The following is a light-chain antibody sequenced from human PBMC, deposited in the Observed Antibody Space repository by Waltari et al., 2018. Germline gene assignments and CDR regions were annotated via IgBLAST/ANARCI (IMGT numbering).Light chain of an antibody. CDR2: DTY. Sequence: EIVLTQSPGTLSLSPGERATLSCRASETVTNNYLAWFQQKPGQTPRLLIYDTYFRAPGVPDRFSGSGSGTDFTLTISGLEPEDFAVYYCHQCAHSPRTFGQGTRVEIK. CDR3: HQCAHSPRT. CDR1: ETVTNNY. J-gene: IGKJ1*01. V-gene: IGKV3-20*01.